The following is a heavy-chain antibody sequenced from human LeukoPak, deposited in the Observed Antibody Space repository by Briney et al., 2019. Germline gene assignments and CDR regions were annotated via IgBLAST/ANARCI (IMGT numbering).Heavy chain of an antibody. V-gene: IGHV3-23*01. CDR1: GFTFSSYA. J-gene: IGHJ3*01. CDR3: AKDGILWFGDLPAV. CDR2: ISGSGGST. Sequence: GGSLRLSCAASGFTFSSYAMSWVRQAPGKGLEWVSAISGSGGSTYYTDSVKGRFTISRDNSKNTLYLQMNSLRAEDTAVYYCAKDGILWFGDLPAVWGQGTMVTVSS. D-gene: IGHD3-10*01.